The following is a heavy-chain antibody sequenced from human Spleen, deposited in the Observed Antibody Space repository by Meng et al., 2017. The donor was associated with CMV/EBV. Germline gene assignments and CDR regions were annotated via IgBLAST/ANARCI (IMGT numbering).Heavy chain of an antibody. Sequence: FTFSNYAMSWVRQAPGKGLEWVSAISGSGGSTYYVDSVKGRFTISRDNSKNTLYLQMNSLRAEDTAVYYCAKNPGGYCSTTTCYLDYWGQGTLVTVSS. D-gene: IGHD2-2*01. CDR1: FTFSNYA. V-gene: IGHV3-23*01. CDR3: AKNPGGYCSTTTCYLDY. J-gene: IGHJ4*02. CDR2: ISGSGGST.